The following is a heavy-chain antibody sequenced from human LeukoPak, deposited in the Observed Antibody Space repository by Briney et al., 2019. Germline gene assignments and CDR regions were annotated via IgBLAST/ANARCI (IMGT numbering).Heavy chain of an antibody. Sequence: EASVKVSCKASGYTFTSYGISWVRQAPGQGLEWMGWISAYNGNTNYAQKLQGRVTMTTDTSTSTAYMELRSLRSEDTAVYYCARATPRMTTTPYYYYYYMDVWGKGTTVTVSS. CDR1: GYTFTSYG. V-gene: IGHV1-18*01. CDR3: ARATPRMTTTPYYYYYYMDV. J-gene: IGHJ6*03. CDR2: ISAYNGNT. D-gene: IGHD4-11*01.